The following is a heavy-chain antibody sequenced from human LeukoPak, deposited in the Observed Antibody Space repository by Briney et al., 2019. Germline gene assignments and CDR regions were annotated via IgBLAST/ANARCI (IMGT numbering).Heavy chain of an antibody. J-gene: IGHJ4*02. D-gene: IGHD2-2*01. CDR2: IKSDGSAT. CDR3: AKDLYKSTRGYFDY. V-gene: IGHV3-74*01. CDR1: GFTFRTYW. Sequence: GGSLRLSCAASGFTFRTYWMHWVRQAPGKGLVWVSHIKSDGSATTYADSVKGRFTISRDNAKNTLYLQMNSLRAEDTAVYYCAKDLYKSTRGYFDYWGQGTLVTVSS.